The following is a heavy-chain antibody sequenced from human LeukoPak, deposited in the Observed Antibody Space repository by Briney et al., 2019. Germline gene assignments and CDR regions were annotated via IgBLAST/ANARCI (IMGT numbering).Heavy chain of an antibody. D-gene: IGHD3-16*01. CDR2: IYSGGNT. V-gene: IGHV3-66*02. CDR1: GFTVSSNY. Sequence: GGSLRLSCAASGFTVSSNYMTWVRQAPGKGLEWVSVIYSGGNTYYADSVKGRFTISRDNSKNTLHLQMNSLRAEDTAIYYCARDDVASVFDYWGQGTLVTVSS. CDR3: ARDDVASVFDY. J-gene: IGHJ4*02.